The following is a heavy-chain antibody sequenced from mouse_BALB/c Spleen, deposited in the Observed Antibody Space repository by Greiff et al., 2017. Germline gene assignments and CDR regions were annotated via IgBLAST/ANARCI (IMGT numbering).Heavy chain of an antibody. J-gene: IGHJ2*01. Sequence: EVQLQQSGPELVKPGASVKISCKASGYTFTDYNMHWVKQSHGKSLEWIGYIYPYNGGTGYNQKFKSKATLTVDNSSSTAYMELRSLTSEDSAVYDCARNDGSRRGYYFDYWGQGTTLTVSS. CDR1: GYTFTDYN. CDR2: IYPYNGGT. D-gene: IGHD1-1*01. CDR3: ARNDGSRRGYYFDY. V-gene: IGHV1S29*02.